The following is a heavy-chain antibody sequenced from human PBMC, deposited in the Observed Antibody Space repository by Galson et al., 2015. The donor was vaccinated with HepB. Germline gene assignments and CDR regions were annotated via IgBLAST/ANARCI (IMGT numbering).Heavy chain of an antibody. J-gene: IGHJ6*02. Sequence: SLRLSCAVSGFTVRTYYMSWVRQAPGKGLEWVSVIYNGGYTYDTDSVKGSFTISRDTSNNTLYLQMISLRAEDTAVYYRVRDWWRRGPPFYGSGEYGMYGWGQGTTVTVSS. V-gene: IGHV3-66*01. D-gene: IGHD3-10*01. CDR2: IYNGGYT. CDR1: GFTVRTYY. CDR3: VRDWWRRGPPFYGSGEYGMYG.